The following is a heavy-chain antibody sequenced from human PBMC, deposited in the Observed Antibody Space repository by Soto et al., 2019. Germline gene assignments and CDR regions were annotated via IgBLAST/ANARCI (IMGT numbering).Heavy chain of an antibody. J-gene: IGHJ4*02. CDR1: GFTFSSHG. V-gene: IGHV3-23*01. D-gene: IGHD3-22*01. Sequence: EVQLLESGGGLERPGGSLRLSCAASGFTFSSHGMSWVRQAPGKGLEWVSSISGNGDRTYYADSVKGRFTISRDNSKNTLNLQMNSLRVEDTAVYYCAKMGDSSGYDFFDYWGQGTLVTVSS. CDR3: AKMGDSSGYDFFDY. CDR2: ISGNGDRT.